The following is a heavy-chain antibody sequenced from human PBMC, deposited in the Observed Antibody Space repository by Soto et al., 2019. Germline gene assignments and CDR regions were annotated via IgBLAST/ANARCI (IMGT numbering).Heavy chain of an antibody. CDR3: ARDDRENEYYYGMDV. CDR1: GGSISSYY. Sequence: RSLTCTVSGGSISSYYWSWIRQPPGKGLEWIGYIYYSGSTNYNPSLKSRVTISVDTSKNQFSLKLSSVTAADTAVYYCARDDRENEYYYGMDVWGQGTTVTVSS. J-gene: IGHJ6*02. CDR2: IYYSGST. V-gene: IGHV4-59*01.